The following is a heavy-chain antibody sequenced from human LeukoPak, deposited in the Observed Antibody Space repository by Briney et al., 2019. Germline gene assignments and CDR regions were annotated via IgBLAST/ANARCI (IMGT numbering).Heavy chain of an antibody. V-gene: IGHV4-59*01. Sequence: PSETLSLTCTVSGVSISIYYWSWIRQPPGKGLEWLGYIYNSGSTDYNPSLRSRATISVDASKNQFSLKLTPVTAADTAVYYCVRDRELTYWGRGTLVTVSS. CDR1: GVSISIYY. CDR3: VRDRELTY. CDR2: IYNSGST. J-gene: IGHJ4*02. D-gene: IGHD1-26*01.